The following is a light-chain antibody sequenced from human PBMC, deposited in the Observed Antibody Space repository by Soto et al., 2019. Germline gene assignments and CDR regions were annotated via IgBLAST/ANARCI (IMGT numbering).Light chain of an antibody. CDR3: QQSFNLPRT. V-gene: IGKV1-39*01. CDR1: QTIGTY. J-gene: IGKJ1*01. CDR2: ASS. Sequence: QMTQSPYSLSASVGDRITITCRASQTIGTYLNWYQQVPGKAPKLLIYASSSLQTGVPSRFSGSGSGNHFTLIINSLQPEDFGTYYCQQSFNLPRTFGPGTRVETK.